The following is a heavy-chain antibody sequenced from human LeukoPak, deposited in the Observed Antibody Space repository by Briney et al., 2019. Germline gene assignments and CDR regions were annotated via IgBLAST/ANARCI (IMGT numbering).Heavy chain of an antibody. V-gene: IGHV3-21*01. D-gene: IGHD4-17*01. CDR2: ISRSSSYI. CDR1: GFTFSSYS. CDR3: ARMEDYGDSKSDY. Sequence: PGGSLRLSCAASGFTFSSYSMNWVRQAPGKGLEWVSSISRSSSYIYYADSVKGRFTISRDNAKNSLYLQMNSLRAEDTAVYYCARMEDYGDSKSDYWGQGTLVTVSS. J-gene: IGHJ4*02.